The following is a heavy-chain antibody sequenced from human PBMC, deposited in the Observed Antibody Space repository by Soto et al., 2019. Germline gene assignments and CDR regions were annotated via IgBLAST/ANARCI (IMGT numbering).Heavy chain of an antibody. CDR1: GFTFSSFD. Sequence: ESGGGLVQPGGSLRLSCAASGFTFSSFDMNWVRQTPGKGLEWLSYISSSGTTMFYAGSVMGRFTISRDNTKNSLYLQMDSLRAEDTALYYCASFRAYGDSGNYFDNWGQGTLVTVSS. J-gene: IGHJ4*02. D-gene: IGHD4-17*01. CDR2: ISSSGTTM. V-gene: IGHV3-48*03. CDR3: ASFRAYGDSGNYFDN.